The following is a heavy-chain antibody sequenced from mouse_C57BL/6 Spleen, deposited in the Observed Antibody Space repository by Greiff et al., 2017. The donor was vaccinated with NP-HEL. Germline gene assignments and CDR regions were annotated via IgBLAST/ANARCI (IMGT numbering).Heavy chain of an antibody. Sequence: VHVKQSGPELVKPGASVKISCKASGYTFTDYYMNWVKQSHGKSLEWIGDINPNNGGTSYNQKFKGKATLTVDKSSSTAYMELRSLTSEDSAVYYCARDGYYGFAYWGQGTLVTVSA. V-gene: IGHV1-26*01. J-gene: IGHJ3*01. CDR3: ARDGYYGFAY. CDR1: GYTFTDYY. D-gene: IGHD2-3*01. CDR2: INPNNGGT.